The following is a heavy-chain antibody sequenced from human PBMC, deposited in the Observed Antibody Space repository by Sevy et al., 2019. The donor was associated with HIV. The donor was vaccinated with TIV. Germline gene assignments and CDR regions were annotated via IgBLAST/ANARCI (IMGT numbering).Heavy chain of an antibody. J-gene: IGHJ4*02. CDR2: INPNSGDT. Sequence: ASVKVSCKASGYTFTDYFMHWVRQAPGQGLEWMGWINPNSGDTKYAQKFQGRVTVTRDTSIRTAYMELSSLRFDDTAAYYCASPGRYRYGCVLDNWGQGTLVTVSS. CDR3: ASPGRYRYGCVLDN. D-gene: IGHD5-18*01. V-gene: IGHV1-2*02. CDR1: GYTFTDYF.